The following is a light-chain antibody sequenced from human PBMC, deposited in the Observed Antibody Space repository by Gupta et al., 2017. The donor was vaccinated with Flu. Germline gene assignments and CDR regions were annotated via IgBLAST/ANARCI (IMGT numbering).Light chain of an antibody. J-gene: IGLJ3*02. CDR2: LYSDGSH. Sequence: SASLGASVTLTCTLSDGHSGYAIAWHQHHPETGPRYLMSLYSDGSHNKGDGIPGRFSGSGSGAERYLTMSRVQAEDDGYYDAQTWGAGIRVFGGGTKLTVL. CDR3: QTWGAGIRV. CDR1: DGHSGYA. V-gene: IGLV4-69*01.